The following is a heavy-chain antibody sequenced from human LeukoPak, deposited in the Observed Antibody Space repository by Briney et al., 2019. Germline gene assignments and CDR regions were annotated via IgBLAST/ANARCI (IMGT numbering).Heavy chain of an antibody. CDR1: GFTFSSYG. Sequence: GGSLRLSCAASGFTFSSYGMHWVRQAPGKGLEWVAVIWYDGSNKYYADSVKGRFTISRDNSKNTLYLQMNSLRAEDTAVYYCASQGVVAATPGPYYFDYWGQETLVTVSS. J-gene: IGHJ4*02. D-gene: IGHD2-15*01. V-gene: IGHV3-33*08. CDR2: IWYDGSNK. CDR3: ASQGVVAATPGPYYFDY.